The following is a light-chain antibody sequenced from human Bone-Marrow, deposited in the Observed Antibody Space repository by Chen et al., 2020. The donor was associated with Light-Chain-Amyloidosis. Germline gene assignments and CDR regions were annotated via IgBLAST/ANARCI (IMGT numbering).Light chain of an antibody. CDR1: KIGSTS. CDR3: QVWDRGSDRPV. CDR2: DDS. V-gene: IGLV3-21*02. Sequence: SYVLTQPSSVSVAPGQTATIACGGNKIGSTSVHWYQQTPGQAPLLVVYDDSDRPSGIPERLSGSDSGNTATLTIRRVEAEDGADYYCQVWDRGSDRPVFGGGTDLAVL. J-gene: IGLJ3*02.